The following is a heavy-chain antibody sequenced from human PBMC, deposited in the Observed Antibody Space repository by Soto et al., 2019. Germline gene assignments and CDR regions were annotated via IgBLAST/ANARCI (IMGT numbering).Heavy chain of an antibody. D-gene: IGHD3-10*01. CDR2: IYVGDSDT. J-gene: IGHJ6*02. CDR3: ARPRSGSYRLDYYGMDV. V-gene: IGHV5-51*01. Sequence: PGESLKISCKGSGYSFSNYWIAWVRQMPGKGLEWMGIIYVGDSDTRYSPSFQGQVTISADKSISTAYLQWRSLRASDTAMYCCARPRSGSYRLDYYGMDVWGQGTTVTVSS. CDR1: GYSFSNYW.